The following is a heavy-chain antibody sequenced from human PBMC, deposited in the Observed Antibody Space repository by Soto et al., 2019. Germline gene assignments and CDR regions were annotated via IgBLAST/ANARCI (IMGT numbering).Heavy chain of an antibody. V-gene: IGHV1-69*06. D-gene: IGHD3-3*01. J-gene: IGHJ4*02. CDR2: IIPIFGTA. CDR1: GGTFSSYA. Sequence: SSVKVSCKASGGTFSSYAISWVRQAPGQGLEWMGGIIPIFGTANYAQKFQGRVTITADKSTSTAYMELSSLRPEDTAVYYCAREMYYDFWCGYSQFDYWGQGTLVTVS. CDR3: AREMYYDFWCGYSQFDY.